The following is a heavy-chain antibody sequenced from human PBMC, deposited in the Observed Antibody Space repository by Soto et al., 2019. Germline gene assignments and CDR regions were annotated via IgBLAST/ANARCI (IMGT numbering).Heavy chain of an antibody. CDR1: GGTFSSYA. CDR2: IIPMFGIA. D-gene: IGHD3-22*01. V-gene: IGHV1-69*01. CDR3: ARDTVNYYDSSGYYLGGLDY. Sequence: QVQLVQSGAEVKKPGSSVKVSCKASGGTFSSYAITWVRQAPGQGLEWMGGIIPMFGIANYAQTFQGRVTITADESTSTDYMELSGLRSEDTAVYYCARDTVNYYDSSGYYLGGLDYWGQGTLVTVSS. J-gene: IGHJ4*02.